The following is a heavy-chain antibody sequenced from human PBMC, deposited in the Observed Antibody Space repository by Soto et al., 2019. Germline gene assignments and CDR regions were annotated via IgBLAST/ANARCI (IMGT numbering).Heavy chain of an antibody. J-gene: IGHJ6*02. CDR2: ISYDGSNK. D-gene: IGHD6-19*01. Sequence: GGSLRLSCAASGFTFSSYGMHWVRQAPGKGLEWVAVISYDGSNKYYADSVKGRFTISRDNSKNTLYLQMNSLRAEDTAVYYCAKAIAVAGTIHYYYGMDVWGQGTTVTVSS. V-gene: IGHV3-30*18. CDR3: AKAIAVAGTIHYYYGMDV. CDR1: GFTFSSYG.